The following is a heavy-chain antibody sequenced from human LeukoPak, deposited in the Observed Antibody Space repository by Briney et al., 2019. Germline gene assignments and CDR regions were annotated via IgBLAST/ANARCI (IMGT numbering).Heavy chain of an antibody. CDR2: IHSSGTT. Sequence: SETLSLTCTVSGGSISSSSYYWGWIRQPPGEGLEYIATIHSSGTTYYNPFLKSRLSISVDTSKNQFSLKLSSVTAADTAVYYCASRRTGPGGWFDPWGQGILVTVSS. CDR3: ASRRTGPGGWFDP. CDR1: GGSISSSSYY. J-gene: IGHJ5*02. V-gene: IGHV4-39*01. D-gene: IGHD3-16*01.